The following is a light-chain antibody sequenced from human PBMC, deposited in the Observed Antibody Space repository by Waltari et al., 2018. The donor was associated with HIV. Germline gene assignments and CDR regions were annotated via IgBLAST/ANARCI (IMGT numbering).Light chain of an antibody. CDR3: VLYLDSGSWI. CDR2: STA. Sequence: QTVVTQEPSISVSPGGTVTLTCGLRSGSVSTTSFPSWYQQPPGQAPRTLIYSTATRSSGVPDRFSGSILENKAALTITGARAEDESDYYCVLYLDSGSWIFGVGTRLTVL. J-gene: IGLJ2*01. CDR1: SGSVSTTSF. V-gene: IGLV8-61*01.